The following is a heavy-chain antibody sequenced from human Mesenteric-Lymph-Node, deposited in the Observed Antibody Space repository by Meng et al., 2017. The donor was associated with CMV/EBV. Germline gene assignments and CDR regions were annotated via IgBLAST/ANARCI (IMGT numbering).Heavy chain of an antibody. CDR1: GGSISSSSYY. Sequence: SETLSLTCTVSGGSISSSSYYWGWIRQPPGKGLEWIGSIYYSGSTYYNPSLKSRVTISVDTSKNQFSLKLSSVTAADTAVYYCARDRVGSVDYWGQGTLITVSS. J-gene: IGHJ4*02. V-gene: IGHV4-39*07. CDR3: ARDRVGSVDY. CDR2: IYYSGST. D-gene: IGHD2-2*01.